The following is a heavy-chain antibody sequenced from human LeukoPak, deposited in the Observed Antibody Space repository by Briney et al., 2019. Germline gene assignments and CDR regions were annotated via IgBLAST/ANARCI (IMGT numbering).Heavy chain of an antibody. CDR3: ARVKRGSPAFDI. V-gene: IGHV3-64*04. D-gene: IGHD5-12*01. CDR2: ISSNGGST. Sequence: GGSLRLSCSASGFTFSSYAMHWVRQAPGKGLEYVSAISSNGGSTYYADSVKGRFTISRDNSKNTLHLQMNSLRAEDTAVYYCARVKRGSPAFDIWGQGTMVTVSS. J-gene: IGHJ3*02. CDR1: GFTFSSYA.